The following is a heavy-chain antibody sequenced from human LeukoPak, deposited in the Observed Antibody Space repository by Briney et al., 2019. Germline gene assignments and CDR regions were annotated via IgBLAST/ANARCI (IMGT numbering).Heavy chain of an antibody. Sequence: ASLKVSCKASGYTFTGYYIHCVRQAPEEGVEWMGIINLSVGRTTYTQTFQGRATMTTDRSTSTVYMELSSVRSGATGLYISSTGGYSSSWHPFDYWGQGTLVTVSS. D-gene: IGHD6-13*01. CDR2: INLSVGRT. CDR1: GYTFTGYY. CDR3: STGGYSSSWHPFDY. V-gene: IGHV1-46*01. J-gene: IGHJ4*02.